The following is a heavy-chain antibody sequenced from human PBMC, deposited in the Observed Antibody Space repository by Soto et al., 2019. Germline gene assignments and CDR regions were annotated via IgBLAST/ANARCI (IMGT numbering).Heavy chain of an antibody. CDR3: ANWGGLNFPRLY. CDR1: GGSIYTDDW. J-gene: IGHJ4*02. D-gene: IGHD3-16*01. CDR2: VHQFVGT. V-gene: IGHV4-4*02. Sequence: QVRLQESGPGLVEPSGTLSLTCAVSGGSIYTDDWWTWVRQTPGKGLEWIGEVHQFVGTNYNPSLRTRVTISIDKSRDQFFLELTSVTVADTAVYYCANWGGLNFPRLYWGPGTLVTVSS.